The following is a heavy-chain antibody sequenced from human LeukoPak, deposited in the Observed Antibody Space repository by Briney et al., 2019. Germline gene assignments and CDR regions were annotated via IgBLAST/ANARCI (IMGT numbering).Heavy chain of an antibody. Sequence: PSETLSLTCTVSGGSISSSSYYWGWIRQPPGKGLEWIGSIYYSGSTYYNPSLKSRVTISVDTSKNQFSLKLSSVTAADTAVYYCAREATLAAQYFQHWGQGTLVTVSS. V-gene: IGHV4-39*07. D-gene: IGHD2-15*01. CDR1: GGSISSSSYY. CDR3: AREATLAAQYFQH. J-gene: IGHJ1*01. CDR2: IYYSGST.